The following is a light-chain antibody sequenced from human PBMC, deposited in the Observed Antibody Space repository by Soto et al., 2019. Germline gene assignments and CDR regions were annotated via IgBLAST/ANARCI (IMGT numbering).Light chain of an antibody. CDR1: QSVSSH. CDR3: QQGGNWPLT. CDR2: DAS. V-gene: IGKV3-11*01. J-gene: IGKJ5*01. Sequence: EIVLTQSPATLSLTQGEGATVSCRASQSVSSHLAWYQQKRGQAPRLLIYDASSRASGIPARFSGRGSGTDFTLTISYLEPEDFAIYYCQQGGNWPLTFGQGTRLEIK.